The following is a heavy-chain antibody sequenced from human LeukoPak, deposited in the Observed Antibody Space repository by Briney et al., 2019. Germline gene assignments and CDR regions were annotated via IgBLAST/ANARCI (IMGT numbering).Heavy chain of an antibody. D-gene: IGHD2-2*01. V-gene: IGHV1-18*01. CDR1: GYTFTSYG. CDR3: ARPLVPAAYDAFDI. Sequence: GASVKVSCKASGYTFTSYGISWVRQAPGQGLEWMGWISAYNGNTNYAQKFQGRVTITTDESTSTAYMELSSLRSEDTAVYYCARPLVPAAYDAFDIWGQGTMVTVSS. J-gene: IGHJ3*02. CDR2: ISAYNGNT.